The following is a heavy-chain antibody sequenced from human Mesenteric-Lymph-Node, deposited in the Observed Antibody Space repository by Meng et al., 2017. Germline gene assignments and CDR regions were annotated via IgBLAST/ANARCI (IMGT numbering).Heavy chain of an antibody. D-gene: IGHD5-18*01. CDR3: ARAYGYSYGPDYYYYDGMDV. Sequence: SETLSLTCTVSGGSISSYYWSWIRQPPGKGLEWIWYIYYSGSTNYNPSLKSRVTISVDTSKNQFSLKLSSVTAADTAVYYCARAYGYSYGPDYYYYDGMDVWGQGTTVTVSS. V-gene: IGHV4-59*01. CDR1: GGSISSYY. J-gene: IGHJ6*02. CDR2: IYYSGST.